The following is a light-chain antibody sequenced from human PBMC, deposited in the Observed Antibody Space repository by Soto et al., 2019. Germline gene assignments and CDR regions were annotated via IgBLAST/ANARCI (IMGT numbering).Light chain of an antibody. CDR1: SSDVGGYNS. CDR2: EVT. CDR3: SSYTSSSTRV. J-gene: IGLJ1*01. V-gene: IGLV2-14*01. Sequence: QSVLTQPASVSGSPGQSITISCTGTSSDVGGYNSVSWYQQHPGKAPKLVFYEVTNRPSGISNRFSGSKSGNTASLTISGLQAEDEADYYCSSYTSSSTRVFGTGTKVTVL.